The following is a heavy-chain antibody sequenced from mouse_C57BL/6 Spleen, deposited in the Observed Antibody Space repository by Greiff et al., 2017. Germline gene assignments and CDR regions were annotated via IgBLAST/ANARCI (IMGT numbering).Heavy chain of an antibody. CDR3: ARDGSSGYDAMDY. CDR1: GYAFSSSW. D-gene: IGHD1-3*01. CDR2: IYPGDGDT. Sequence: LVESGPELVKPGASVKISCKASGYAFSSSWMNWVKQRPGKGLEWIGRIYPGDGDTNYNGKFKGKATLTADKSSSTAYMQLSSLTSEDSAVYFWARDGSSGYDAMDYWGQGTSVTVSS. J-gene: IGHJ4*01. V-gene: IGHV1-82*01.